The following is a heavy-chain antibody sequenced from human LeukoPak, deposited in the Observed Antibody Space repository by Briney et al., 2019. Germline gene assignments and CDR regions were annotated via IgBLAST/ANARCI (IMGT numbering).Heavy chain of an antibody. CDR3: ARGYCTNGVCSSDYFDY. Sequence: SQTLSLTCTVSGGSISSGGYYWNWIRQHPGKGLEGIGYIYNSGSTYYNPSLKSRSTISVDTSKNQFSLKLSSVTAADTAVYYCARGYCTNGVCSSDYFDYWGQGTLVTVSS. D-gene: IGHD2-8*01. CDR2: IYNSGST. V-gene: IGHV4-31*03. CDR1: GGSISSGGYY. J-gene: IGHJ4*02.